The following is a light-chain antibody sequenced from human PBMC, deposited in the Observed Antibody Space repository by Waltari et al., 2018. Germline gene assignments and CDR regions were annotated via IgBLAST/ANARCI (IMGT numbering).Light chain of an antibody. Sequence: QSALTQPASVSGSPGQSITISCTGSNSDIGTFNLVSWYEKHPGKAPKPIIYEVKNRPSGVSDRCPGSKADNTASLTISGLQHEDEATYFCSSYGASMTLLFGGGTRVTVL. CDR2: EVK. J-gene: IGLJ3*02. CDR1: NSDIGTFNL. CDR3: SSYGASMTLL. V-gene: IGLV2-14*02.